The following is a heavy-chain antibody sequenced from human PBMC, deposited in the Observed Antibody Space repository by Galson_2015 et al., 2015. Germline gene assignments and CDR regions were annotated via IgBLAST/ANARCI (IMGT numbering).Heavy chain of an antibody. J-gene: IGHJ4*02. Sequence: QPPGKGLEWIGEIYHSGSTNYNPSLKSRVTISVDKSKNQFSLKLSSVTAADTAVYYCARHAGYCSSTSCSGGFDYWGQGTLVTVSS. D-gene: IGHD2-2*01. CDR2: IYHSGST. CDR3: ARHAGYCSSTSCSGGFDY. V-gene: IGHV4-4*02.